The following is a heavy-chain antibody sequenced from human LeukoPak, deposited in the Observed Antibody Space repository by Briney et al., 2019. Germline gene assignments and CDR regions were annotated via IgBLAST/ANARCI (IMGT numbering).Heavy chain of an antibody. CDR3: ARGTYASGNSY. D-gene: IGHD3-10*01. Sequence: GGSLRLSCAASGFTFSSYAMSWVRQAPGKGLEWVSAISGSGGSTYYADSVKGRFTISRDNAKNSLYLQMSSLRAEDTAIYYCARGTYASGNSYWGQGTLVTVSS. V-gene: IGHV3-23*01. CDR2: ISGSGGST. J-gene: IGHJ4*02. CDR1: GFTFSSYA.